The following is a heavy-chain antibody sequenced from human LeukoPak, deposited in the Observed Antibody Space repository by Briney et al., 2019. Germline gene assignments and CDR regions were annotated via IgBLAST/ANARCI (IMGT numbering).Heavy chain of an antibody. CDR1: AYTFTAHY. CDR3: ARAVPQQQLVGALDY. J-gene: IGHJ4*02. CDR2: INPKQGGT. Sequence: VASVKVSCKTSAYTFTAHYIHWVRQAPGQGLEWMGWINPKQGGTSLPQKFRGRVTMTRDTSISTVYMEMNRLTYDDTAVYYCARAVPQQQLVGALDYWGQGTLVTVSS. V-gene: IGHV1-2*02. D-gene: IGHD6-13*01.